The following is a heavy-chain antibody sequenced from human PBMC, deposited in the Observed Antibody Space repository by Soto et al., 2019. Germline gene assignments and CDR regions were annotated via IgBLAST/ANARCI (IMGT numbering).Heavy chain of an antibody. Sequence: ASVKVSCKXSGYTLTELSMHWVRQAPGKGLEWMGGFDPEDGETIYAQKFQGRVTMTEDTSTDTAYMDLSSLRSEDTAVYYCVTAPSSGYYFFFDYWGQGTLVTVSS. CDR3: VTAPSSGYYFFFDY. D-gene: IGHD3-22*01. CDR1: GYTLTELS. V-gene: IGHV1-24*01. J-gene: IGHJ4*02. CDR2: FDPEDGET.